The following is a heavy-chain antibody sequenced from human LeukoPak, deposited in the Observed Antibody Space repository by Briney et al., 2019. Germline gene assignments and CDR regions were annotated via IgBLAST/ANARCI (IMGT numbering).Heavy chain of an antibody. Sequence: PSETLSLTCTVSGGSISSSTYYWVWIRQPPGKGLEWIGSINYSGNTYYNPSVKSRVTISVDTSKNQFSLKVSSVTAADTAVYYCARPVDYYYYYMDVWGKGTTVTVSS. J-gene: IGHJ6*03. V-gene: IGHV4-39*07. CDR2: INYSGNT. CDR1: GGSISSSTYY. CDR3: ARPVDYYYYYMDV.